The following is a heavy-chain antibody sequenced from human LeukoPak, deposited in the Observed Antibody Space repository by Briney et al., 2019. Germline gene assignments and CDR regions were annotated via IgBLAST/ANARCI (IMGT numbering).Heavy chain of an antibody. J-gene: IGHJ4*02. D-gene: IGHD5-12*01. V-gene: IGHV4-4*02. CDR2: ISLRGRT. CDR3: ARRGYSAYGPHPFDY. Sequence: SETLSLTCGVSGGSITTTNFWSWVRQPPGGGLEWIGEISLRGRTQCNPSLKSRVNISIDESRNHLYLSLASVTAADTAVYYCARRGYSAYGPHPFDYWGQGTLVIVSS. CDR1: GGSITTTNF.